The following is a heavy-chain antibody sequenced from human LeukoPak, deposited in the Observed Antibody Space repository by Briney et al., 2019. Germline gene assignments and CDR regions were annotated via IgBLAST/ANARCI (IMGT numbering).Heavy chain of an antibody. CDR3: ASVIVVVPAAIPDYYGMDV. D-gene: IGHD2-2*01. CDR1: GGSFSGYY. V-gene: IGHV4-34*01. J-gene: IGHJ6*02. Sequence: SETLSLTCAVYGGSFSGYYWSLIRQPPGKGLEWIGEINLSGSTNYNPSLKSRVTISVDTSKNQFSLKLSSVTAADTAVYYCASVIVVVPAAIPDYYGMDVWGQGTTVTVSS. CDR2: INLSGST.